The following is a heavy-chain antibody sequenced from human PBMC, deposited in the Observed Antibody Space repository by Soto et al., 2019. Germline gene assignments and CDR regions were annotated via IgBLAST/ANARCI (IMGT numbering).Heavy chain of an antibody. D-gene: IGHD2-8*01. J-gene: IGHJ4*02. V-gene: IGHV3-23*01. CDR3: AKGSYCTNGICYNY. Sequence: GGSLRLSCAASGFTFSTYAMSWVRQAPGKGLEWVSAISGSGGSTYYADSVKSRFTISRDNSKNTLYLQMNSLRAEDTAVYYCAKGSYCTNGICYNYWGQGTLVTVSS. CDR1: GFTFSTYA. CDR2: ISGSGGST.